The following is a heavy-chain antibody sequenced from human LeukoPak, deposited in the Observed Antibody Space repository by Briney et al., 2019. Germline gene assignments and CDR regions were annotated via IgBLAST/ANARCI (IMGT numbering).Heavy chain of an antibody. D-gene: IGHD2-2*01. CDR1: GGSISSGSYY. CDR2: IYTSGST. CDR3: ATEYCASSSCRFDS. J-gene: IGHJ4*02. V-gene: IGHV4-61*02. Sequence: SETLSLTCTVSGGSISSGSYYWSWIRQPAGKGLEWIGRIYTSGSTNYNPSLKSRVTISLDTSKKQFSLKLTSVTAADTAIYYCATEYCASSSCRFDSWGQGTLVTVSS.